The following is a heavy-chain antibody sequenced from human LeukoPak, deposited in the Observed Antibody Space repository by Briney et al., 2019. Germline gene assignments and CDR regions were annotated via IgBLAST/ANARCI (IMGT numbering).Heavy chain of an antibody. V-gene: IGHV3-30*03. Sequence: GGSLRLSCAASGFTFSSYGMHWVRQAPGKGLEWVAVISYDGSNKYYADSVKGRFTISRDNSKNTLYLQMNSLRAEDTAVYYCARRGYRRSDFDYWGQGTLVTVSS. CDR2: ISYDGSNK. CDR1: GFTFSSYG. D-gene: IGHD5-18*01. J-gene: IGHJ4*02. CDR3: ARRGYRRSDFDY.